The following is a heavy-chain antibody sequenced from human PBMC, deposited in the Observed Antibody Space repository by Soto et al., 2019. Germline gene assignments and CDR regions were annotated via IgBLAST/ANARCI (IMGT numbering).Heavy chain of an antibody. CDR2: IYYSGTT. CDR3: ARWCDSGKFYAFES. V-gene: IGHV4-31*03. J-gene: IGHJ4*02. Sequence: QVQLQESGPGLVKPSQTLSLTCPVSGASIMRDSSYWNWIRRHPGKGLEWIGYIYYSGTTAYNPCRKTRVTISPNTSKNQFSLSLSSVAAAETAVYYYARWCDSGKFYAFESWGRGTQVTVSS. CDR1: GASIMRDSSY. D-gene: IGHD1-26*01.